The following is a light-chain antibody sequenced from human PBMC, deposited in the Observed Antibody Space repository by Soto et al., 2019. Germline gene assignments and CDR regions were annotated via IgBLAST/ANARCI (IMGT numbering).Light chain of an antibody. J-gene: IGKJ1*01. V-gene: IGKV3-20*01. Sequence: EIVLTQSPGTLSLSPGERATLSCRASQSISSAYLAWYQQKPGQAPRLLIYGASSRATGLPDRCSGSGSGTDFTLTISRLEPEDFAVYYCQQYGSSPPWTFGQGTTVEIK. CDR1: QSISSAY. CDR3: QQYGSSPPWT. CDR2: GAS.